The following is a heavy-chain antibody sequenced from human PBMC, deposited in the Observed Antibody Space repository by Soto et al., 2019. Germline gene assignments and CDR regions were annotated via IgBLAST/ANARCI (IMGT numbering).Heavy chain of an antibody. CDR3: ARERAAPSWIDP. D-gene: IGHD6-6*01. Sequence: SETLSLTCTVSGGSVTSNYWTWIRQPAGKGLEWIGRMYISGTTDYNPSLRGRATMSVDTSKNQFSLTLTSVTAAGTAVYYCARERAAPSWIDPWGRGTLVTVSS. CDR1: GGSVTSNY. V-gene: IGHV4-4*07. J-gene: IGHJ5*02. CDR2: MYISGTT.